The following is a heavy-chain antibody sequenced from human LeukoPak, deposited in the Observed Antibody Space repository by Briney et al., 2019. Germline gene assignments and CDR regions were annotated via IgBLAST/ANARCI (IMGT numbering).Heavy chain of an antibody. V-gene: IGHV1-8*02. D-gene: IGHD3-10*01. CDR2: MNPNSGNT. CDR3: ARGYGSGSYYSSDY. J-gene: IGHJ4*02. CDR1: GYTFTGYY. Sequence: ASVKVSCKASGYTFTGYYMHWVRQAPGQGLEWMGWMNPNSGNTGYAQKFQGRVTMTRNTSISTAYMELGSLRSEDTAVYYCARGYGSGSYYSSDYWGQGTLVTVSS.